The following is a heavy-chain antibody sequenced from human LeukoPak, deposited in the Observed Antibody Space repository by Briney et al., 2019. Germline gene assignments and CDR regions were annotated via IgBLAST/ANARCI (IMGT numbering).Heavy chain of an antibody. D-gene: IGHD3-22*01. J-gene: IGHJ4*02. CDR3: ARGRQTYYYDSSGYYFDY. Sequence: SETLSLTCAVSGGSISSGGYSWSWIRQPPGKGLEWIGYIYHSGSTNYNPSLKSRVTISVDKSKNQFSLKLSSVTAADTAVYYCARGRQTYYYDSSGYYFDYWGQGTLVTVSS. V-gene: IGHV4-30-2*01. CDR1: GGSISSGGYS. CDR2: IYHSGST.